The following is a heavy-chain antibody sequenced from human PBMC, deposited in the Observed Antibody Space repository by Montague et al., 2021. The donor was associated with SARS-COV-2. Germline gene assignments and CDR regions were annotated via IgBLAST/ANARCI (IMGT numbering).Heavy chain of an antibody. CDR2: IDWDDDK. Sequence: PALVKPTQTLTLTCTFSGFSLSTSGMCMSWIRQPPGKALEWLARIDWDDDKYYSTSLKTRLTISKDTSKNQVVLTMTNMDPVDTATYYCARTYYDILPNLYYFDXWGQGTLVTVSS. CDR3: ARTYYDILPNLYYFDX. CDR1: GFSLSTSGMC. J-gene: IGHJ4*02. D-gene: IGHD3-9*01. V-gene: IGHV2-70*11.